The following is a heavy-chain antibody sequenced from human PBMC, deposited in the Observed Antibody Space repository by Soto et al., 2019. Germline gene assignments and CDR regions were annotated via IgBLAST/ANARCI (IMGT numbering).Heavy chain of an antibody. J-gene: IGHJ6*04. CDR3: ARGDDTKIVGTTYNARDD. V-gene: IGHV1-69*12. Sequence: QVQLVPSGAEVKKPGSSVKVSCKASGGSLSNYGISWVRQAPGQGLEWMGAIIPVFGTPNYAQKFQGRVTITADESTTTVYMEVRSLTSEDTAVYYCARGDDTKIVGTTYNARDDWGKGTTVTVSS. D-gene: IGHD3-22*01. CDR2: IIPVFGTP. CDR1: GGSLSNYG.